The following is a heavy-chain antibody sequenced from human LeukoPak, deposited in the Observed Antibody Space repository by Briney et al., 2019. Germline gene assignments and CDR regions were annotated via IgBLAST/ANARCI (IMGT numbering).Heavy chain of an antibody. CDR1: GFTFSSCG. D-gene: IGHD3-16*02. CDR2: ISGSGGST. CDR3: AKAPMTYDYVWGSYPDY. J-gene: IGHJ4*02. V-gene: IGHV3-23*01. Sequence: GGSLRLSCAASGFTFSSCGMSWVRQAPGKGLEWVSAISGSGGSTYYADSVKGRFTISRDNSKNTLYLQMNSLRAEDTAVYYCAKAPMTYDYVWGSYPDYWGQGTLVTVSS.